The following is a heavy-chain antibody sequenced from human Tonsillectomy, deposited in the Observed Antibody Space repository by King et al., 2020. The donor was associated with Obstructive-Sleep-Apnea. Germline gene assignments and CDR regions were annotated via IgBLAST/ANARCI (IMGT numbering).Heavy chain of an antibody. CDR3: AGVGILGIVGTTL. J-gene: IGHJ4*02. D-gene: IGHD1-26*01. V-gene: IGHV3-48*04. CDR2: ISSSSSTI. CDR1: GFTFSTYD. Sequence: DVQLVESGGGLVQPGGSLRLSCAASGFTFSTYDMNWVRQAPGKGLEWVSYISSSSSTIYYADSVKGRFTISRDNAKNSLYLQMNSLRAEDTAVYYCAGVGILGIVGTTLWGQGTLVTVSS.